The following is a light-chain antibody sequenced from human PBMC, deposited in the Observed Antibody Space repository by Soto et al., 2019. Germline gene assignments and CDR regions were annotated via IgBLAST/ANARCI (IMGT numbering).Light chain of an antibody. Sequence: QSVLTQPPSVSGAPGQRVTISCTGSSSNIGAHYDVLWYQHLPGTAPKLLIYAYSNRPSGVPDRFSGSKSGTSASLAITGLQAEDEADYYCQSYDSSLSGYVFGTGTQLTVL. CDR3: QSYDSSLSGYV. V-gene: IGLV1-40*01. J-gene: IGLJ1*01. CDR2: AYS. CDR1: SSNIGAHYD.